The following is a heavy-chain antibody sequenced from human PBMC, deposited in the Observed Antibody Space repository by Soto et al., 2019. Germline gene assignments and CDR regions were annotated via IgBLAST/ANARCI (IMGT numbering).Heavy chain of an antibody. CDR2: ISAYKGNT. J-gene: IGHJ4*02. V-gene: IGHV1-18*04. D-gene: IGHD1-1*01. Sequence: QVHLVQSGPEVKKPGASVTVSCKASGYTFTSYAISWVRQAPGQGLEWVGWISAYKGNTNSAKKLQCRVTMTTDTSASTAYMELRSLTSDDTAVYYCAREAPATGTPDYWGQGTLVTVSS. CDR1: GYTFTSYA. CDR3: AREAPATGTPDY.